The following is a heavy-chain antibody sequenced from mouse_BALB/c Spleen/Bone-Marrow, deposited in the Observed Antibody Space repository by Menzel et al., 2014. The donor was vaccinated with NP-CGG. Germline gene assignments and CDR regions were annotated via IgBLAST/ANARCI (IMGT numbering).Heavy chain of an antibody. V-gene: IGHV5-15*02. CDR3: ARLYGSGYGYAMDY. J-gene: IGHJ4*01. CDR1: GFTFSDYG. D-gene: IGHD1-1*01. Sequence: EVMLVESGGGLVQPGGSRKLSCAASGFTFSDYGLAWVRQAPGKGPEWVASISNLAYSICYADTVTGRFTISRENAKNTLYLEMSSLRSEDTAMYYCARLYGSGYGYAMDYWGQGTSVTVSS. CDR2: ISNLAYSI.